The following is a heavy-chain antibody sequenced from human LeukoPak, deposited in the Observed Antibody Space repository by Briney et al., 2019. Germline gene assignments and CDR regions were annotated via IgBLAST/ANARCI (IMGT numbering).Heavy chain of an antibody. D-gene: IGHD2-8*01. CDR2: IHDSGST. CDR3: ARPIATTGVCDWFDH. J-gene: IGHJ5*02. CDR1: GVSISSHY. Sequence: SETLSLTCTVSGVSISSHYWSWIRQPPGKGLEWIGYIHDSGSTNYNPSLKSRVTMSVDTSKNQFSLKLSSVTAADTAVYYCARPIATTGVCDWFDHWGQGTLVTVSS. V-gene: IGHV4-59*11.